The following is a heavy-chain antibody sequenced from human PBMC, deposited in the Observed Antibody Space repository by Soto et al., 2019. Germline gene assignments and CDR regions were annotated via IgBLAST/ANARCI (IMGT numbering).Heavy chain of an antibody. CDR3: ARAIGYYYDSSGQLMFDY. J-gene: IGHJ4*02. D-gene: IGHD3-22*01. V-gene: IGHV3-13*01. Sequence: GGSLRLSCAASGFTFSSYDMHLVRQAPGKGLEWVSAIGTAGDTYYPGSVKGRFTISRENAKNSLYLQMNSLRAEDTAVYYCARAIGYYYDSSGQLMFDYWGQGTLVTVSS. CDR2: IGTAGDT. CDR1: GFTFSSYD.